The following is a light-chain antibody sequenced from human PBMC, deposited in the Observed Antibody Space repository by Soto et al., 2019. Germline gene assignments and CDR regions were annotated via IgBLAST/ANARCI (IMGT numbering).Light chain of an antibody. V-gene: IGKV3-15*01. CDR3: QQYNNRPPWT. CDR1: QSISNN. Sequence: EIVITQSPATLSVSPGGRATLSCRASQSISNNLAWFQQKRGQAPRLLIYGASTRVTGIPARFSGSGSGTEFTLTISGLQSEDFAVYYCQQYNNRPPWTFGQGTKVDIK. CDR2: GAS. J-gene: IGKJ1*01.